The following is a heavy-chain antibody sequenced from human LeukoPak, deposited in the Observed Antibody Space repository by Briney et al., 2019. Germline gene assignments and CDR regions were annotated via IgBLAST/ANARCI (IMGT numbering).Heavy chain of an antibody. D-gene: IGHD3-22*01. V-gene: IGHV3-48*01. CDR3: ARDPQSSYYDSSGSFDY. Sequence: GGSLRLSCAASGFTFSSYSMNWVRQAPGKGLEWVSYISSSSSTIYYADSVKGRFTISRDNAKNSLYLQMNSLRAEDTAVYYCARDPQSSYYDSSGSFDYWGQGTLVTVSS. CDR2: ISSSSSTI. CDR1: GFTFSSYS. J-gene: IGHJ4*02.